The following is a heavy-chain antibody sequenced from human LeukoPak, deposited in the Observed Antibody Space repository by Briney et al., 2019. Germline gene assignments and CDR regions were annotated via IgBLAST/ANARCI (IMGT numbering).Heavy chain of an antibody. D-gene: IGHD1-7*01. J-gene: IGHJ5*02. Sequence: SETLSLTCTVSGYSISSGYYWGWIRQPPGKGLEWIGSIYHSGSAYYNPSLKSRVIISIDTSKNQFSLRLSSVTAADTAIYYCATTRGGRETTWRQPTHNWFDPWGQGTLVTVSS. CDR3: ATTRGGRETTWRQPTHNWFDP. V-gene: IGHV4-38-2*02. CDR2: IYHSGSA. CDR1: GYSISSGYY.